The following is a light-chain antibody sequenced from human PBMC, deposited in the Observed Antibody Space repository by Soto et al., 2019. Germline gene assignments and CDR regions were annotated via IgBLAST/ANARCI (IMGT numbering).Light chain of an antibody. CDR2: GNT. J-gene: IGLJ2*01. V-gene: IGLV1-40*01. CDR1: RSNIGAGYD. CDR3: QPYDINLPGMV. Sequence: QSVLTQPPSVSGAPGQRVTISCTGSRSNIGAGYDVHWYQQLPGTAPKLLIDGNTNRPSGIPDRFSGSKSGTSASLAITDLHAEDDADYSCQPYDINLPGMVFGGGTNLTVL.